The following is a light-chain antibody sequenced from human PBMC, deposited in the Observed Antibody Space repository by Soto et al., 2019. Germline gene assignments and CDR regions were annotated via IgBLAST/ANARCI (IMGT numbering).Light chain of an antibody. Sequence: EIVLTQSPATLSFPPGEAATLSCRATRSVSSYLAWYQQKPGQAPRLLIYDASSRPTDIPARFSGSGSGTDFTLTISSLEPEDFALYYCQQRSSWPITFGQGTRREIK. CDR3: QQRSSWPIT. CDR1: RSVSSY. V-gene: IGKV3-11*01. J-gene: IGKJ5*01. CDR2: DAS.